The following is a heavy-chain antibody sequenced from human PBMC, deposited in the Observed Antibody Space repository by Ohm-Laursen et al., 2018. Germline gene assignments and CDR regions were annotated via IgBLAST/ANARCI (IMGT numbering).Heavy chain of an antibody. CDR1: GYTFTSYD. J-gene: IGHJ5*02. V-gene: IGHV1-8*01. D-gene: IGHD7-27*01. CDR2: MNPNSGNT. CDR3: ARGNWDPNWFDP. Sequence: ASVKVSCNASGYTFTSYDINWVRQATGQGLEWMGWMNPNSGNTGYAQKFQGRVTMTRNTSISTAYMELSSLRSEDTAVYYCARGNWDPNWFDPWGQGTLVTVSS.